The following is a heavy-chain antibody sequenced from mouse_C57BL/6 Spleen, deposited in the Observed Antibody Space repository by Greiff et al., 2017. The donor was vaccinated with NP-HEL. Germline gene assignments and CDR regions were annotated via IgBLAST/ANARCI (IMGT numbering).Heavy chain of an antibody. CDR2: INPNNGGT. J-gene: IGHJ4*01. Sequence: EVQLQQSGPELVKPGASVKISCKASGYTFTDYYMNWVKQSHGKSLEWIGDINPNNGGTSYNQKFKGKATLTVDKSSSTAYMELRSLTSEDSAVYYCARPHYYGSRGYYAMDYWGQGTSVTVSS. CDR1: GYTFTDYY. V-gene: IGHV1-26*01. CDR3: ARPHYYGSRGYYAMDY. D-gene: IGHD1-1*01.